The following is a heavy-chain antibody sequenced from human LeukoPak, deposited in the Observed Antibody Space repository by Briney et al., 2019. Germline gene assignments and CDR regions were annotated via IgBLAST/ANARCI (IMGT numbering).Heavy chain of an antibody. J-gene: IGHJ4*02. CDR1: GYTFTGYY. CDR2: INPSGGST. Sequence: GASVKVSCKASGYTFTGYYMHWVRQAPGQGLEWMGIINPSGGSTSYAQKFQGRVTMTRDTSTSTVYMELSSLRSEDTAVYYCARDLGISPQAAAAIRAFDYWGQGTLVTVSS. CDR3: ARDLGISPQAAAAIRAFDY. V-gene: IGHV1-46*01. D-gene: IGHD2-2*02.